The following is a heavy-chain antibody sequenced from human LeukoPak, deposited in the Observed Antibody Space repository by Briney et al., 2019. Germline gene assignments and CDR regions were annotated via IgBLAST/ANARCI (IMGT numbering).Heavy chain of an antibody. CDR1: EFTFITYN. J-gene: IGHJ3*02. D-gene: IGHD2-15*01. CDR2: ISSGSSTI. CDR3: AREYLGYCSGGSCYLSDAFDI. V-gene: IGHV3-48*01. Sequence: GGSLRLSCAASEFTFITYNMNWVRQAPGKGLEWVSYISSGSSTIYYADSVKGRFTISRDNAKNSLYLQMNSLRAEDTAVYYCAREYLGYCSGGSCYLSDAFDIWGQGTMVTVSS.